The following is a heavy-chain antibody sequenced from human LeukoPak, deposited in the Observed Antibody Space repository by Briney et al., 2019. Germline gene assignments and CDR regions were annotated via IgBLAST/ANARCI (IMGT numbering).Heavy chain of an antibody. D-gene: IGHD5/OR15-5a*01. J-gene: IGHJ5*02. V-gene: IGHV1-24*01. Sequence: GASVKVSCKVSGYTLTELSMHWVRQAPGKGLEWMGGFGPEDGETIYAQKFQGRVTMTEDTSTDTAYMELSSLRSEDTAVYYCATVYEGLRWSDPWGQGTLVTVSS. CDR3: ATVYEGLRWSDP. CDR2: FGPEDGET. CDR1: GYTLTELS.